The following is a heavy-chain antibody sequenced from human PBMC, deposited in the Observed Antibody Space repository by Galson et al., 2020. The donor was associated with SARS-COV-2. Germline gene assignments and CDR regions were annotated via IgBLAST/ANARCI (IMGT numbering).Heavy chain of an antibody. J-gene: IGHJ1*01. V-gene: IGHV3-30*04. D-gene: IGHD2-15*01. CDR2: ISYDGSLK. Sequence: GGSLRLSCAASGLTFSSTSMHWVRQAPGKGLERVALISYDGSLKYYADSVKGRITITRNNSKNILYLQMNSMRAEDKAVYYCASDGSYCSGGSCYSAVYVQHWGQGTLVTVSS. CDR1: GLTFSSTS. CDR3: ASDGSYCSGGSCYSAVYVQH.